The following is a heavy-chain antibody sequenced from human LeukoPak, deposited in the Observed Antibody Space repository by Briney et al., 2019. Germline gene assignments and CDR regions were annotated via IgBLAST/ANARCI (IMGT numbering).Heavy chain of an antibody. D-gene: IGHD3-9*01. CDR2: LSGSGGGT. CDR3: ARDVAGYNY. V-gene: IGHV3-23*01. J-gene: IGHJ4*02. CDR1: GITLSNYG. Sequence: GGSLRLSCAVSGITLSNYGMSWVRQAPGKGLEWVAGLSGSGGGTNYADSVQGRFTISRDNSKNTLYLQMNSLRAEDTAVYYCARDVAGYNYWGQGTLVTVSS.